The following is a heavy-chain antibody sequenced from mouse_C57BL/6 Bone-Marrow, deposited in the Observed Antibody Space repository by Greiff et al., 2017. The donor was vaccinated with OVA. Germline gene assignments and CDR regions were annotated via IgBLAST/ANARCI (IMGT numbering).Heavy chain of an antibody. CDR2: IYPGSGGT. Sequence: QVQLQQPGAELVKPGASVKMSCKASGYTFTSYWITWVKQRPGQGLEWIGDIYPGSGGTNYNEKFKSKATLTVDTSSSTAYMQLSSLTSEDSAVYDCERRYAFYWYFDVWGTGTTVTVSS. D-gene: IGHD2-12*01. CDR3: ERRYAFYWYFDV. J-gene: IGHJ1*03. V-gene: IGHV1-55*01. CDR1: GYTFTSYW.